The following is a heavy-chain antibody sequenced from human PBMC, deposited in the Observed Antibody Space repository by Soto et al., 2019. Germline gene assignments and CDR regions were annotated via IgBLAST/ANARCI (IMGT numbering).Heavy chain of an antibody. CDR1: GYTFTGYY. V-gene: IGHV1-2*04. J-gene: IGHJ3*02. CDR3: ARSPGYYYDSSGYYQTDAFDI. CDR2: INPNSGGT. D-gene: IGHD3-22*01. Sequence: ASVKVSCKASGYTFTGYYMHWVRQAPGQGLEWMGWINPNSGGTNYAQKFQGWVTMTRDTSISTAYMELSRLRPDDTAVYYCARSPGYYYDSSGYYQTDAFDIWGQGTMVTVSS.